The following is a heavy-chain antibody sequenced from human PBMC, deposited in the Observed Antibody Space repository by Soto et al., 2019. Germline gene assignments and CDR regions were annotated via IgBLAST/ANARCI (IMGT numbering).Heavy chain of an antibody. J-gene: IGHJ4*02. Sequence: ASVKVSCKASGYTFTSYGISWVRQAPGQGLEWMGWISAYNGNTNYAQKLQGRVTMTTDTSTSTAYMELRSLRSDDTAVYYCARDVAIATWRGNFDYWGQPTLLTVS. V-gene: IGHV1-18*01. CDR1: GYTFTSYG. CDR2: ISAYNGNT. CDR3: ARDVAIATWRGNFDY. D-gene: IGHD2-21*01.